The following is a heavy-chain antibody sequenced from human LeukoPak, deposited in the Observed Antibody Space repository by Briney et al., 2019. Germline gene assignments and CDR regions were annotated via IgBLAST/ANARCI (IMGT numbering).Heavy chain of an antibody. D-gene: IGHD4-11*01. CDR1: GGTFSSYA. CDR3: ARGLPSGPVDSNSYFGY. CDR2: TIPIFGTA. V-gene: IGHV1-69*13. J-gene: IGHJ4*02. Sequence: SVKVSCKASGGTFSSYAISWVRQAPGQGLEWMGGTIPIFGTANYAQKFQGRVTITADESTSTAYMELSSLRSEDTAVYYCARGLPSGPVDSNSYFGYWGQGTLVTVSS.